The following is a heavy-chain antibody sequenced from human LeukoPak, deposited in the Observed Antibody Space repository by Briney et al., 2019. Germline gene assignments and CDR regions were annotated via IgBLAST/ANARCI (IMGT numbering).Heavy chain of an antibody. CDR1: GFTFSSYG. D-gene: IGHD2-15*01. CDR2: IRYDGSNK. V-gene: IGHV3-30*02. CDR3: VAEANTRLDY. J-gene: IGHJ4*02. Sequence: QPGGSLRLSCAASGFTFSSYGMHWVRQAPGKGLEWVAFIRYDGSNKYYADSVKGRFTISRDNSKNTLYLQMNSLRAEDTAVYYCVAEANTRLDYWGQGTLVTVSS.